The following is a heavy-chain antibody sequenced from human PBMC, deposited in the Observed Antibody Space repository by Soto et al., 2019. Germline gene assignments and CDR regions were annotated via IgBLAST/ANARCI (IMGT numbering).Heavy chain of an antibody. Sequence: QVQLQQWGAGLLKPSETLSLTCAVYGGSFSGYYWSWIRQPPGKGLEWIGEINHSGSTNYNPSLKSRVTISVDTSKNQFSLKLSSVTAADTAVYYCARGGGDIVVVPAARCMDVWGQGTTVTVSS. J-gene: IGHJ6*02. D-gene: IGHD2-2*01. CDR2: INHSGST. V-gene: IGHV4-34*01. CDR1: GGSFSGYY. CDR3: ARGGGDIVVVPAARCMDV.